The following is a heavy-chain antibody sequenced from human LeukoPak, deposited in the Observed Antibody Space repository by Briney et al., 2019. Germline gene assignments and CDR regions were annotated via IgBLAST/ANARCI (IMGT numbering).Heavy chain of an antibody. V-gene: IGHV3-23*01. CDR1: SFSFNSYW. CDR2: ISGSGGST. Sequence: GGSLRLSCAASSFSFNSYWMLWVRQAPGKGLEWVSAISGSGGSTYYADSVKGRFTISRDNSKNTLYLQMNSLRAEDTAVYYCAKDPGYSSGWYHYYFDYWGQGTLVTVSS. D-gene: IGHD6-19*01. CDR3: AKDPGYSSGWYHYYFDY. J-gene: IGHJ4*02.